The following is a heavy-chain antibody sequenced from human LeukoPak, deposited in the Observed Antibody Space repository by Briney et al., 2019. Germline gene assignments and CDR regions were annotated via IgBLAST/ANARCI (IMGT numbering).Heavy chain of an antibody. J-gene: IGHJ5*02. CDR3: TTDLVVVVVAAQYNWFDP. Sequence: GGSLRLSCAASGFTFSNAWMSWVRQAPGKGLEWGGRIKSKTDGGTTDYAAPVKGRFTISRDDSKNTLYLQMNSLKTEDTAVYYCTTDLVVVVVAAQYNWFDPWGQGTLVTVSS. CDR2: IKSKTDGGTT. D-gene: IGHD2-15*01. CDR1: GFTFSNAW. V-gene: IGHV3-15*01.